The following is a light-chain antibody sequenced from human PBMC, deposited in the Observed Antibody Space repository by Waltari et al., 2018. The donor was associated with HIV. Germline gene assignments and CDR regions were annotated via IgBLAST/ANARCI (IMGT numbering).Light chain of an antibody. V-gene: IGLV2-14*01. Sequence: QSALTQPASVSGSPGQSITISCTGTSSDVGAYKYVSWYQHYPGKAPKVIIFEVNNRPSGISNRFSGSNSGNTASRTISGLQAEDEADYYCSSYATSSTWIFGGGTKLTVL. CDR3: SSYATSSTWI. J-gene: IGLJ2*01. CDR1: SSDVGAYKY. CDR2: EVN.